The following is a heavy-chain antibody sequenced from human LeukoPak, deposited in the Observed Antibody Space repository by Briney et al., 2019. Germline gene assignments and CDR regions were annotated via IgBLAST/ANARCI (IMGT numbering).Heavy chain of an antibody. CDR3: ASALGGQGGH. Sequence: SGGSLRLSCAASGFTFSRYWMHWVRQAPGKGLVWVSLIKNDGRSTTYADSVKGRFTISRDNAKNTLFLQMNSLRADDTAIYYCASALGGQGGHWGQGTLVTVSS. J-gene: IGHJ4*02. V-gene: IGHV3-74*03. CDR2: IKNDGRST. D-gene: IGHD1-26*01. CDR1: GFTFSRYW.